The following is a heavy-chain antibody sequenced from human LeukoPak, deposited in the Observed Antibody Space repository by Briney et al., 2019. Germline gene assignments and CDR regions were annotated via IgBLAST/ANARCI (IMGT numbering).Heavy chain of an antibody. CDR3: ARRFYYAMDV. D-gene: IGHD3-16*01. CDR1: GYSFTGYF. CDR2: ISPNSGDT. J-gene: IGHJ6*02. V-gene: IGHV1-2*02. Sequence: ASVKVSGKASGYSFTGYFMQWVGQAPGQGLEWMGWISPNSGDTNYAQKFQGRVTMTRDTSISTAYMELSRLRSDDAAVYYCARRFYYAMDVWGQGTTVTVSS.